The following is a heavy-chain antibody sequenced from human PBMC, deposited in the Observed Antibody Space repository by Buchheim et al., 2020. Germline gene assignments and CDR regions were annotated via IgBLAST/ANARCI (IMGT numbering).Heavy chain of an antibody. CDR1: GGSFSGYY. V-gene: IGHV4-34*01. CDR3: ARGAAGGSEIVVVPAARRTPFDY. D-gene: IGHD2-2*01. J-gene: IGHJ4*02. CDR2: INHSGST. Sequence: QVQLQQWGAGLLKPSETLSLTCAVYGGSFSGYYWSWIRQPPGKGLEWIGEINHSGSTNYNPSLKSRVTISVDTSKNQFSLKLSSVTAADTAVYYCARGAAGGSEIVVVPAARRTPFDYWGQGTL.